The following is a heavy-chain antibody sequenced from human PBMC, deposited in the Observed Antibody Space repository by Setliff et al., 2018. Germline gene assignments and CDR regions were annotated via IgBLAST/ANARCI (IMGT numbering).Heavy chain of an antibody. V-gene: IGHV4-61*02. CDR2: IYTSGST. Sequence: LSLTCTVSGGSISRGSYDWSWIRQPAGKGLEWIGRIYTSGSTNYNPSLKSRVTISVGTSKNQFSLKLSSVTAADTAVYYCARGGYSYGLGGFPLDYWGQGTLVTVSS. D-gene: IGHD5-18*01. J-gene: IGHJ4*02. CDR3: ARGGYSYGLGGFPLDY. CDR1: GGSISRGSYD.